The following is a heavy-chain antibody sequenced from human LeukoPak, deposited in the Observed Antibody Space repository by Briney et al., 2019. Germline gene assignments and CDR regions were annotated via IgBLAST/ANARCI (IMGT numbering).Heavy chain of an antibody. Sequence: GGSLRLSCAASGFTVSGNYMSWVRQAPGKGLEWVSGSCSGGSTFNADSVEGRFTISRDKTKNSLYLQMNSLRAEDTAVYYCARDHEYSYGFSYYFDSWGQGTLVTVSS. CDR2: SCSGGST. J-gene: IGHJ4*02. CDR1: GFTVSGNY. V-gene: IGHV3-66*01. D-gene: IGHD5-18*01. CDR3: ARDHEYSYGFSYYFDS.